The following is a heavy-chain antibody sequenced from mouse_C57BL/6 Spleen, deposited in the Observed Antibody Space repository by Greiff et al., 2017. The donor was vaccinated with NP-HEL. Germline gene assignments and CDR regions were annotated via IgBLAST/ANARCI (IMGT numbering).Heavy chain of an antibody. J-gene: IGHJ3*01. Sequence: VQLQQSGPELVKPGASVKISCKASGYAFSSSWMNWVKQRPGKGLEWIGRIYPGDGDTNYNGKFTGKATLTAEKSSSTADMQLRSLTSEDSAVYFCARKSSTVGGFAYWGQGTLVTVSA. V-gene: IGHV1-82*01. D-gene: IGHD1-1*01. CDR2: IYPGDGDT. CDR3: ARKSSTVGGFAY. CDR1: GYAFSSSW.